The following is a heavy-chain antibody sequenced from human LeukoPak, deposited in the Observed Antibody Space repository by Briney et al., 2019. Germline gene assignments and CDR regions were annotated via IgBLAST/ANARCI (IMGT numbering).Heavy chain of an antibody. D-gene: IGHD4-17*01. CDR1: GYTFTGYY. Sequence: ASVKVSCKASGYTFTGYYMHCVRQAPGQGLEWMGWINPNSGGTNYAQKFQGRVTMTRDTSISTAYMELSRLRSDDTAVYYCARAYGYGDYGSDHGMDVWGQGTTVTVSS. J-gene: IGHJ6*02. V-gene: IGHV1-2*02. CDR3: ARAYGYGDYGSDHGMDV. CDR2: INPNSGGT.